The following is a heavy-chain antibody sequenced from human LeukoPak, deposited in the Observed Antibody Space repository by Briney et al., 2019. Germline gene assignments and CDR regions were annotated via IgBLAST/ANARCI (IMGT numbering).Heavy chain of an antibody. D-gene: IGHD6-6*01. Sequence: PGGSLRLSCAASGFTFSSYAMHWVRQAPGKGLEWVSVIYSGGSIYYADSVKGRFTISRDTSKNTLSLQMNSLRAEDTAVYYCASLSLGHYWGQGTLVTVSS. J-gene: IGHJ4*02. CDR2: IYSGGSI. CDR1: GFTFSSYA. CDR3: ASLSLGHY. V-gene: IGHV3-53*01.